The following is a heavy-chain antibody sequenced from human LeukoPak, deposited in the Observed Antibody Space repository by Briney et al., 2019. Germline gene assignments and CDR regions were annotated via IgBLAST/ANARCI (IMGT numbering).Heavy chain of an antibody. J-gene: IGHJ4*02. V-gene: IGHV3-21*01. CDR3: ARDQGAGIDY. CDR2: ISSSSSYI. D-gene: IGHD4/OR15-4a*01. CDR1: GFTFSSYS. Sequence: GGSLRLSCAASGFTFSSYSMNWVRQAPGKGLEWVSSISSSSSYIYYADSVKGRFTISRDNAKNSLCLQMNSLRAEDTAVYYCARDQGAGIDYWGQGTLVTVSS.